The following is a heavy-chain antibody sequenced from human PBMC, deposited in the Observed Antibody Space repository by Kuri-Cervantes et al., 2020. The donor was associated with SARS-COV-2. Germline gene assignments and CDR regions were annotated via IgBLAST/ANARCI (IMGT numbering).Heavy chain of an antibody. CDR1: GHTFTDYY. CDR3: ARVRQNDFQAFDY. D-gene: IGHD3-3*01. Sequence: ASVKVSCKASGHTFTDYYIHWVRRAPGQGLEWMGWINPNGGGTNYAQKFQGRVTMTRGTSITTAYMELSRLRFDDTAVYYCARVRQNDFQAFDYWGQGTLVTVSS. CDR2: INPNGGGT. J-gene: IGHJ4*02. V-gene: IGHV1-2*02.